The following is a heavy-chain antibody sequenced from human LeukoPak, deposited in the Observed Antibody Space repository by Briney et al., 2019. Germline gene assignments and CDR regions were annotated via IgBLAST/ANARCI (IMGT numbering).Heavy chain of an antibody. CDR3: ARDGRITMVRGVIIIEGYWFDP. J-gene: IGHJ5*02. Sequence: ASVKVSCKASGYTFTSYSISWVRQAPGQGVEWMGWISAYNGNTNYAQKLQGRVTMTTDTSTSTAYMELRSLRSDDTAVYYCARDGRITMVRGVIIIEGYWFDPWGQGTLVTVSS. D-gene: IGHD3-10*01. V-gene: IGHV1-18*01. CDR1: GYTFTSYS. CDR2: ISAYNGNT.